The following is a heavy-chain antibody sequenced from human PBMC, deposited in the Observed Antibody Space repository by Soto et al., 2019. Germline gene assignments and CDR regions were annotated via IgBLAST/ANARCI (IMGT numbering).Heavy chain of an antibody. J-gene: IGHJ4*02. CDR1: GFTFDDYG. Sequence: ESGGGLVQPGRSLRLSCAASGFTFDDYGMHWVRQTPGKGLEWVSGISWSGDNKGYADSVKGRFTVSRDNAKNSLYLQMNSLRTEDTALYYCAKADRGGVAATGGFFFDYWGQGTLVTVPS. CDR3: AKADRGGVAATGGFFFDY. D-gene: IGHD6-19*01. CDR2: ISWSGDNK. V-gene: IGHV3-9*01.